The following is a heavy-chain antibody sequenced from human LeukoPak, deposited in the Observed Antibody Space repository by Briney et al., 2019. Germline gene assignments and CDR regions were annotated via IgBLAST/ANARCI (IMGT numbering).Heavy chain of an antibody. CDR2: INHSGST. CDR1: GGSFSGYY. Sequence: PSETLSLTCAVYGGSFSGYYWSWIRQPPGKGLEWIGEINHSGSTNYNPSLKSRVTISVDTSKNQFSLKLSSVTAADTAVYYCASGFVVPAASFDYWGQGTLATVSS. CDR3: ASGFVVPAASFDY. V-gene: IGHV4-34*01. D-gene: IGHD2-2*01. J-gene: IGHJ4*02.